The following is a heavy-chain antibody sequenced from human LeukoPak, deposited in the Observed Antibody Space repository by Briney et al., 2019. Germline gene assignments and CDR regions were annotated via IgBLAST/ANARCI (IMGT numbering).Heavy chain of an antibody. D-gene: IGHD6-19*01. CDR2: ISHSGST. Sequence: SGTLSLTCAVSGGSISSSNWWSWVRQPPGKGLAWIGEISHSGSTNYNPSLKSRVTISVDKSKNQFSLKLISVTAADTAVYYCARAVAGTSGRFALDYWGQGILVTVSS. CDR3: ARAVAGTSGRFALDY. CDR1: GGSISSSNW. J-gene: IGHJ4*02. V-gene: IGHV4-4*02.